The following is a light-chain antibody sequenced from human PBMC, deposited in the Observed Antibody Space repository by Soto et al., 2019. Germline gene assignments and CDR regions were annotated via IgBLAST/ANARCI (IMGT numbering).Light chain of an antibody. V-gene: IGLV1-44*01. J-gene: IGLJ3*02. CDR2: SNN. CDR3: AAWDDSLDGTV. Sequence: QSVLTQPPSASGAPGQRVTISCSGSSSNIGSNTVNWYQQFPGTAPRVLMYSNNQRPSGVPDRFSGSKSGTSVFLAISGLQSDDEADYYCAAWDDSLDGTVFGGGTKLTVL. CDR1: SSNIGSNT.